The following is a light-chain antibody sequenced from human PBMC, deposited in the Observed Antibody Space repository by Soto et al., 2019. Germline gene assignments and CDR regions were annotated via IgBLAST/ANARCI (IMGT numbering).Light chain of an antibody. CDR2: GAS. CDR3: QQYNNYPLT. CDR1: QDISTW. V-gene: IGKV1D-16*01. J-gene: IGKJ4*01. Sequence: DIQMTQSPSSLTASVGDRVTIACRASQDISTWLAWHQQKPGKTPKCLVFGASKLQDGVPSRFNGSGSGAHFTLTISSLQPEDSATYFYQQYNNYPLTFGAGTKVEI.